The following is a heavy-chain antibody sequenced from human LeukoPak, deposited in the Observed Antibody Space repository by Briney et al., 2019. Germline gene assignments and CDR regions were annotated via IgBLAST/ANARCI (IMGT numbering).Heavy chain of an antibody. CDR3: ARIVGDSSPRRALVI. D-gene: IGHD3-22*01. CDR1: GGSISSYY. V-gene: IGHV4-59*01. J-gene: IGHJ3*02. Sequence: SETLSLTCTVSGGSISSYYWSWIRQPPGKGLEWIGYIYDSGSTKYNPSLKSRVTISVDTSKNQFSLKLSSVTAADTAVYYCARIVGDSSPRRALVIWGQGTMVTVSS. CDR2: IYDSGST.